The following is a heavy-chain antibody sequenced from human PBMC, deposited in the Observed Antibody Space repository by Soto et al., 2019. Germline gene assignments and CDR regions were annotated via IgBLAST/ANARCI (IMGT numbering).Heavy chain of an antibody. CDR2: ISYDGINK. CDR3: ARPDYGSGSYSDY. CDR1: GFTFSSYA. J-gene: IGHJ4*02. D-gene: IGHD3-10*01. V-gene: IGHV3-30-3*01. Sequence: QVQLVESGGGVVQPGRSLRLSCAASGFTFSSYAMQWFRQAPGKGLEWVAVISYDGINKYYADSVKGRFTIARDNSKNSLYLQMNSLRAEDTAVYYCARPDYGSGSYSDYWGQGTLVTVSS.